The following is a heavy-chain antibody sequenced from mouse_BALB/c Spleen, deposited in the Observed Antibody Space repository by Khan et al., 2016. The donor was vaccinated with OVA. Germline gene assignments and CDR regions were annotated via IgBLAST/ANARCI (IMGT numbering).Heavy chain of an antibody. CDR3: ARDGYSPWFAY. D-gene: IGHD2-3*01. CDR1: GFNIKDYY. CDR2: IDPENGDT. J-gene: IGHJ3*01. Sequence: EVQLQQSGAELVRPGALVKLSCKASGFNIKDYYMHWVKQRPEQGLVWIGRIDPENGDTIYDPKFQGKASITSDTSSNTVYLQLSSLTSEDTAVYYCARDGYSPWFAYWGQGTLVTVSA. V-gene: IGHV14-1*02.